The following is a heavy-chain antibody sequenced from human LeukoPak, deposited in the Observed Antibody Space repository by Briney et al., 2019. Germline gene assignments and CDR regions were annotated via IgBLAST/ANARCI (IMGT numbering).Heavy chain of an antibody. J-gene: IGHJ4*02. CDR2: ISGSGGRI. V-gene: IGHV3-23*01. CDR1: GFTFSSYA. Sequence: RAGGSLRLSCAASGFTFSSYAMSWVRQAPGKGLEWVSAISGSGGRIYYGASVKGRFTISRDNSKNTLNLQMNSLRAEDTAFYYCASGEKWSPEPYSFDSWGQGTLVTVSS. D-gene: IGHD3-10*01. CDR3: ASGEKWSPEPYSFDS.